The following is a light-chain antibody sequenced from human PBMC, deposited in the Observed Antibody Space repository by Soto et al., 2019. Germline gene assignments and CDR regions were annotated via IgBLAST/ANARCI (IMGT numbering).Light chain of an antibody. V-gene: IGKV3-20*01. CDR2: GAS. J-gene: IGKJ5*01. CDR3: QQYGTSIT. Sequence: EIVLTQSPGTLSLSPGERATLSCRASQSFSSSYLAWYQQKPGQAPRLLIYGASSRATGIPDRFSGSGSGTDFTLTISRLEPEEFAVYYSQQYGTSITFGQGTRLEI. CDR1: QSFSSSY.